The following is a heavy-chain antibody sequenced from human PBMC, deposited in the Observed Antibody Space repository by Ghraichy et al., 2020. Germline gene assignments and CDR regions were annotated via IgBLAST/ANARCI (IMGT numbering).Heavy chain of an antibody. CDR3: AGELTRYYGMDV. Sequence: GGSLRLSYAASGFTFSSYGMHWVRQAPGKGLEWVAVISYDRSNKYYADSVKGRFTISRDNSKNTLYLQMNSLRAEDTAVYYCAGELTRYYGMDVWGQGTTVTV. J-gene: IGHJ6*02. V-gene: IGHV3-30*03. D-gene: IGHD1-26*01. CDR2: ISYDRSNK. CDR1: GFTFSSYG.